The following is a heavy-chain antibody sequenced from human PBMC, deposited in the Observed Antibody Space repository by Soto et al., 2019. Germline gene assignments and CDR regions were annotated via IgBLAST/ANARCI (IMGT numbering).Heavy chain of an antibody. CDR1: GYSFTTYW. J-gene: IGHJ6*02. CDR2: IYPGDSDT. CDR3: ERDENYYGMDV. V-gene: IGHV5-51*01. Sequence: GESLKISCKGSGYSFTTYWIAWVRQMPGKGLEWMGIIYPGDSDTRYSPSFQGQVSISADKSIRTAYLQWSSLKASDTAMYYCERDENYYGMDVCGQGTTVTVSS.